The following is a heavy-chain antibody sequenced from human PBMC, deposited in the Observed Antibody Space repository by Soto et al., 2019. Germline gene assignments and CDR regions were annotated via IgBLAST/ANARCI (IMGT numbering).Heavy chain of an antibody. CDR1: GYTFTSYA. V-gene: IGHV1-3*01. CDR3: AREGYSTVTTALFDY. D-gene: IGHD4-17*01. J-gene: IGHJ4*02. Sequence: QVQLVQSGAEVKKPGASVKVSCKASGYTFTSYAMHWVRQAPGQRLEWMGWINAGNGNTKYSQKFQGRVTITRDTSASTAYMELSSLRSEDTAVYYCAREGYSTVTTALFDYWGQGTLVTVSS. CDR2: INAGNGNT.